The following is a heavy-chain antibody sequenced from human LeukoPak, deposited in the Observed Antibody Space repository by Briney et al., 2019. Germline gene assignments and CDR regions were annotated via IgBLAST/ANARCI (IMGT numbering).Heavy chain of an antibody. Sequence: GGSLRLPCAASGLTFSSYGMHWVCQAPGKGLEWVAVIWYDGSNKYYADSVKGRFTISRDNSKNTLYLQMNSLRAEDTAVYYCAGSPDIAAAGPYYYYGMDVWGQGTTVTVSS. D-gene: IGHD6-13*01. J-gene: IGHJ6*02. CDR3: AGSPDIAAAGPYYYYGMDV. V-gene: IGHV3-33*01. CDR1: GLTFSSYG. CDR2: IWYDGSNK.